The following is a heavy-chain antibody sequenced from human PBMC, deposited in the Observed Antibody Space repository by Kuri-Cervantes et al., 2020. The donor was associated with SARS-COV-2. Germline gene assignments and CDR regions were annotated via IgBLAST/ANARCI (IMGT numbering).Heavy chain of an antibody. CDR2: ISGYNRNT. CDR3: ARDFPTTVTTSDAFDV. CDR1: GYTFTIYG. J-gene: IGHJ3*01. D-gene: IGHD4-17*01. V-gene: IGHV1-18*04. Sequence: ASVKVSCKASGYTFTIYGISWGRQAPGQGLEWMGWISGYNRNTNNAQKFQGRGTMTTDTSTSTAYMELRSPRSDDTAVYYCARDFPTTVTTSDAFDVWGQGTMVTVSS.